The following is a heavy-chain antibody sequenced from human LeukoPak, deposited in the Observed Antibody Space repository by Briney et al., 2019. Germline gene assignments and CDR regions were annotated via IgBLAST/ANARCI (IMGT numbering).Heavy chain of an antibody. CDR3: ARPDRRWSGYYTLGY. CDR1: GYTFTSYD. CDR2: MNPNSGNT. V-gene: IGHV1-8*01. Sequence: ASVKVSCKASGYTFTSYDINWVRQATGQGPEWMGWMNPNSGNTGYAQKFQGRVTMTRNTSISTAYMELSSLRSEDTAVYYCARPDRRWSGYYTLGYWGQGTLVTVSS. J-gene: IGHJ4*02. D-gene: IGHD3-3*01.